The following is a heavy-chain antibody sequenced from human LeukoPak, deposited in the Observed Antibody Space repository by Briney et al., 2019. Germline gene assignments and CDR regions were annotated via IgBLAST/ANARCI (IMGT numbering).Heavy chain of an antibody. V-gene: IGHV4-34*01. CDR3: ARGRLTDIVVVPAANFDY. J-gene: IGHJ4*02. CDR1: GGSISSYY. CDR2: INHSGST. Sequence: SETLSLTCTVSGGSISSYYWSWIRQPPGKGLEWIGEINHSGSTNYNPSLKSRVTISVDTSKNQFSLKLSSVTAADTAVYYCARGRLTDIVVVPAANFDYWGQGTLVTVSS. D-gene: IGHD2-2*01.